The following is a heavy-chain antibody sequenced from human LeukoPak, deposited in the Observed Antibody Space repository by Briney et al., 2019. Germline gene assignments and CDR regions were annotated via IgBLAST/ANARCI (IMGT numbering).Heavy chain of an antibody. CDR1: GFTFSSYG. CDR3: AEDLVAAEHLDY. V-gene: IGHV3-30*02. CDR2: IRYDGSNK. Sequence: GGSLRLSCAASGFTFSSYGMHWVRQAPGKGLERVAFIRYDGSNKYYADSVKGRFTISRDNSKNTLYLQMNSLRAEDTAVYYCAEDLVAAEHLDYWGQGTLVTVSS. D-gene: IGHD6-13*01. J-gene: IGHJ4*02.